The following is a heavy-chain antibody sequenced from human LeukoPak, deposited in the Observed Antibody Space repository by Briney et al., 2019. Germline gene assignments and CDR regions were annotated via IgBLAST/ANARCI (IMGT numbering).Heavy chain of an antibody. D-gene: IGHD3-10*01. CDR3: ARELARPGTYFDY. CDR1: GGTFSRYA. CDR2: IIPIFGTA. Sequence: SVKVSCKASGGTFSRYAISWVRQAPGQGLEWVGGIIPIFGTANYAQKFQGRVTITADESTSTAYMELSSLRSEDTAVYYCARELARPGTYFDYWGQGTLVTVSS. V-gene: IGHV1-69*01. J-gene: IGHJ4*02.